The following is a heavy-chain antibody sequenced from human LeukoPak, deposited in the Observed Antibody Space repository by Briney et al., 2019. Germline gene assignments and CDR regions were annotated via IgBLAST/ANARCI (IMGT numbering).Heavy chain of an antibody. CDR2: ISAYNGNT. CDR1: GYTFTSYD. J-gene: IGHJ4*02. V-gene: IGHV1-18*01. CDR3: ARFHRARHHFDY. D-gene: IGHD1-14*01. Sequence: GASVKVSCKASGYTFTSYDINWVRQATGQGLEWMGWISAYNGNTNYAQKLQGRVTMTTDTSTSTAYMELRSLRSDDTAVYYCARFHRARHHFDYWGQGTLVTVSS.